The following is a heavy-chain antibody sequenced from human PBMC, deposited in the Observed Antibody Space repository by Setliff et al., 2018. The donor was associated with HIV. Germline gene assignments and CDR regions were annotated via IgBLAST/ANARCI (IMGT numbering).Heavy chain of an antibody. Sequence: SETLSLTCAVSGGSISSASYYWGWIRQPPGKGLEWIGSIFYSGSTYYNPSLKSRVTISVDTSKNQFSLNLSSVTAADTAVYYCATQITMVRGVVKWFGPWGQGTLVTVSS. CDR2: IFYSGST. D-gene: IGHD3-10*01. CDR3: ATQITMVRGVVKWFGP. J-gene: IGHJ5*02. V-gene: IGHV4-39*01. CDR1: GGSISSASYY.